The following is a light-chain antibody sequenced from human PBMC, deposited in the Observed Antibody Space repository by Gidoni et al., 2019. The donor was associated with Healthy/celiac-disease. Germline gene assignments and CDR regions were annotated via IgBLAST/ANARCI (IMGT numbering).Light chain of an antibody. CDR1: SLRSYY. J-gene: IGLJ2*01. CDR2: GKN. CDR3: NSRDSSGNHPVV. V-gene: IGLV3-19*01. Sequence: SELTQDPAVSVALGQTVRITCQGDSLRSYYASWYQQKPGQAPVLVIYGKNNRPSGSPDRFSGSSSGNTASLTITGAQAEDEADYYCNSRDSSGNHPVVFGGGTKLTVL.